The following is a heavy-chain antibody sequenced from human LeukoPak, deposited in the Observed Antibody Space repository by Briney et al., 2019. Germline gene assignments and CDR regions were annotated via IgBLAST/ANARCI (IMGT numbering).Heavy chain of an antibody. CDR2: INPNSGGT. CDR3: ATLGYCSSTSCYDYYYYYGMDV. D-gene: IGHD2-2*03. CDR1: GYTFTGYY. J-gene: IGHJ6*02. V-gene: IGHV1-2*02. Sequence: GASVTVSCKASGYTFTGYYMHWVRQAPGQGLEWMGWINPNSGGTNYAQKFQGRVTMTRDTSISTAYMELSRLRSDDTAVYYCATLGYCSSTSCYDYYYYYGMDVWGQGTTVTVSS.